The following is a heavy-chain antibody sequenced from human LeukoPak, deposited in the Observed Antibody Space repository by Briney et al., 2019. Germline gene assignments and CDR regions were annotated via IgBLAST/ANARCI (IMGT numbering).Heavy chain of an antibody. Sequence: GEFLKISCKGSGYSFTSYWIGWVRQMPGKGLEWMGVIYPGDSNTRYSPSFQGQVTISADKSISTAYLQWSSLKASDTAMYYCAKIVGPITSHFDYWGQGTLVTVSS. CDR3: AKIVGPITSHFDY. CDR2: IYPGDSNT. V-gene: IGHV5-51*01. D-gene: IGHD1-26*01. CDR1: GYSFTSYW. J-gene: IGHJ4*02.